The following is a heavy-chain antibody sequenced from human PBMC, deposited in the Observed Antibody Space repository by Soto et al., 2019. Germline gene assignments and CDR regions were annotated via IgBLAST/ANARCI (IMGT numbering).Heavy chain of an antibody. CDR2: ISGSGGST. D-gene: IGHD3-10*01. V-gene: IGHV3-23*01. CDR3: ANPYGAGSPTPNYSYDYMDV. CDR1: GFTFSSYA. Sequence: GGSLRLSCAASGFTFSSYAMSWVRQAPGKGLEWVSAISGSGGSTYYADSVKGRFTISRDNSKNTLYLQMNSLRAEDTAVYYCANPYGAGSPTPNYSYDYMDVWGKGTTVTVSS. J-gene: IGHJ6*03.